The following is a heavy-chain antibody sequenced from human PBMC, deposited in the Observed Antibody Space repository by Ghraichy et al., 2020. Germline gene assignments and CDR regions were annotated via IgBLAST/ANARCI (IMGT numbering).Heavy chain of an antibody. Sequence: GGSLRLSCAASGFTFSSFAMSWVRQAPGKGLEWVSVISDSGSNTYYTDSVKGRFTISRDNSKNTLSLQMNSLRAEDTAVYYCAKEPVRGPYFGWYNYHGMEVWGQGTTVTVSS. CDR3: AKEPVRGPYFGWYNYHGMEV. J-gene: IGHJ6*02. CDR1: GFTFSSFA. V-gene: IGHV3-23*01. D-gene: IGHD3-10*01. CDR2: ISDSGSNT.